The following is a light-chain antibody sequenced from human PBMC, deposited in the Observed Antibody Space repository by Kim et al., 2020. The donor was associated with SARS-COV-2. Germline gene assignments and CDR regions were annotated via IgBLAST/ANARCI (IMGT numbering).Light chain of an antibody. CDR2: YDS. V-gene: IGLV3-21*04. CDR1: NIGRKG. Sequence: SYELTQPPSVSVAPGKTARITCGGNNIGRKGVHWCQQKPGQAPALVIYYDSDRPSGIPERFSGSKSGNTATLTINRVEAVDEADYFCQVWDGGNAVFGGG. CDR3: QVWDGGNAV. J-gene: IGLJ2*01.